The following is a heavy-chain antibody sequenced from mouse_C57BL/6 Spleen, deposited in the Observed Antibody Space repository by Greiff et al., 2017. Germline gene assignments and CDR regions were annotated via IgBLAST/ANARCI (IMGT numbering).Heavy chain of an antibody. D-gene: IGHD1-1*01. Sequence: EVQGVESGEGLVKPGGSLKLSCAASGFTFSSYAMSWVRQTPEKRLEWVAYISSGGDYIYYADTVKGRFTISRDNARNTLYLQMSSLKSEDTAMYYCTRESITTSYFDVWGTGTTVTVSS. CDR3: TRESITTSYFDV. J-gene: IGHJ1*03. V-gene: IGHV5-9-1*02. CDR1: GFTFSSYA. CDR2: ISSGGDYI.